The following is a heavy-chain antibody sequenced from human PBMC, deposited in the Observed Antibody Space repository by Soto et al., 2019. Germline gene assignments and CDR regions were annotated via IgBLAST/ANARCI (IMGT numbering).Heavy chain of an antibody. V-gene: IGHV2-5*01. CDR2: IYWNDDK. J-gene: IGHJ4*02. D-gene: IGHD2-21*02. CDR3: AHLSGGYWEVTAFDY. CDR1: GFSLSTSGVG. Sequence: SGPTLVNPPQTLTLTCTFSGFSLSTSGVGVGWIRQPPGKALEWLALIYWNDDKRYSPSLKSRLTITKDTSKNQVVLTMTNMDPVDTATYYCAHLSGGYWEVTAFDYWGQGTLVTVSS.